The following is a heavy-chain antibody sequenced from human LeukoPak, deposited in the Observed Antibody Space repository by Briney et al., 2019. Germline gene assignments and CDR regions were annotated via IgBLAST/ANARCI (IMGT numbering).Heavy chain of an antibody. CDR2: IYPGDSDT. V-gene: IGHV5-51*01. J-gene: IGHJ4*02. CDR3: ASVKWEGGVPAALDY. D-gene: IGHD1-26*01. Sequence: GESLKISCKGSGYSFTSYWIGWVRQMPGKGLEWMGIIYPGDSDTRYSPSFQGQVTISADKSISTAYLEWSSLKASDTAMYFCASVKWEGGVPAALDYWGQGTLVTVSS. CDR1: GYSFTSYW.